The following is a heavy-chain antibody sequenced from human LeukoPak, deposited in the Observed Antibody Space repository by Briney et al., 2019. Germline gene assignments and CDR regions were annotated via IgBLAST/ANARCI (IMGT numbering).Heavy chain of an antibody. V-gene: IGHV1-2*02. CDR3: AGDEFQDFWSGYYPRDAFDI. J-gene: IGHJ3*02. CDR1: GYTFTGYY. CDR2: INPNSGGT. Sequence: ASVKVSCKASGYTFTGYYMHWVRQAPGQGLEWMGWINPNSGGTNYAQKFQGRVTMTRDTSISTAYMELSRLRSDDTAVYYCAGDEFQDFWSGYYPRDAFDIWGQGTMVTVSS. D-gene: IGHD3-3*01.